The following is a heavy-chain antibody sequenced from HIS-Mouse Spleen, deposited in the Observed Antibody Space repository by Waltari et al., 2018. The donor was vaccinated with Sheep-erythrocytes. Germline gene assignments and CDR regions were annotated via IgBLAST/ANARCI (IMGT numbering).Heavy chain of an antibody. CDR2: ISSSSSTI. CDR3: ARVPGIAAAGTAFDI. Sequence: EVQLVESGGGLVQPWWSLRLSCAASGFTFSSYSMNWVRQAPGKWLEGVSYISSSSSTIYYADSVKGRFTITRDNAKNSLYLQMNSLRAEDTAVYYCARVPGIAAAGTAFDIWGQGTMVTVSS. D-gene: IGHD6-13*01. V-gene: IGHV3-48*01. J-gene: IGHJ3*02. CDR1: GFTFSSYS.